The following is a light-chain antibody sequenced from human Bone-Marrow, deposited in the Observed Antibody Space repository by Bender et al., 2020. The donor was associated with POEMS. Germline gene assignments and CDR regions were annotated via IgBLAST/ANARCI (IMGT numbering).Light chain of an antibody. CDR3: NSYRSTSPLGV. CDR2: EGS. CDR1: SSDIGSYNF. Sequence: QSALTQPASVSGSPGQSITLSCTGISSDIGSYNFVSWYQYHPGKAPKLILYEGSKRPSGVSDRFSGSKSGNTASLTISGLQTEDEADYYCNSYRSTSPLGVFGGGTRVTVL. J-gene: IGLJ2*01. V-gene: IGLV2-14*02.